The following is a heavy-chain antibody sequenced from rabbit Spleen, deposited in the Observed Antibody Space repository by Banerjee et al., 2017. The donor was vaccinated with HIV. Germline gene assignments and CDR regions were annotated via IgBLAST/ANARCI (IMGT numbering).Heavy chain of an antibody. Sequence: QSLEESGGDLVKPGASLTLTCTASGVSFSSNYYMCWVRQAPGKGLEWIACIDSGSSGFTYFASWAKGRFTISKTSSTTVTLQMTSLTAADTATYFCARYVLYDYFNLWGPGTLVTVS. CDR1: GVSFSSNYY. J-gene: IGHJ4*01. CDR2: IDSGSSGFT. V-gene: IGHV1S40*01. D-gene: IGHD1-1*01. CDR3: ARYVLYDYFNL.